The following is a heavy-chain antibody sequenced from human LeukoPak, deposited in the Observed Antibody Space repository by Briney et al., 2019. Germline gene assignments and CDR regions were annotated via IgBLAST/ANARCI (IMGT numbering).Heavy chain of an antibody. CDR3: ARNHFXXXSGDP. CDR2: INPSGGST. CDR1: GYTFTSXX. V-gene: IGHV1-46*01. Sequence: SCKXSGYTFTSXXXXWVRXAXXQXXEXMGIINPSGGSTTYAQKFQGRVTMTRETSTSTVYMELSSLRSEDTAVYYCARNHFXXXSGDPWGQGTLVTXSS. J-gene: IGHJ5*02. D-gene: IGHD1-14*01.